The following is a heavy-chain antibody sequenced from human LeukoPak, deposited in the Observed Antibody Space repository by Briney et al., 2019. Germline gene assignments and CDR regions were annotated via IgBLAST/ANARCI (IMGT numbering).Heavy chain of an antibody. CDR3: ARGLFNYGSGSYVY. J-gene: IGHJ4*02. D-gene: IGHD3-10*01. Sequence: PSETLSLTCAVYGGSFSGYYWSWIRQPPGKGLEWIGEINHSGSTNYDPSLKSRVTISVDTSKNQFSLKLSSVTAADTAVYYCARGLFNYGSGSYVYWGQGTLVTVSS. CDR2: INHSGST. CDR1: GGSFSGYY. V-gene: IGHV4-34*01.